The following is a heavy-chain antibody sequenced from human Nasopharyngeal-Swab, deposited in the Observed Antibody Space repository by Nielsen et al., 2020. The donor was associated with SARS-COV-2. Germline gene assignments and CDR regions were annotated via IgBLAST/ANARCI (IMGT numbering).Heavy chain of an antibody. D-gene: IGHD2-2*01. CDR1: GASISSFY. V-gene: IGHV4-59*08. CDR2: VYYSGST. Sequence: SETLSLTCTVPGASISSFYWGWIRQPPGKGLEWIGYVYYSGSTKYNPSLESRVTISVDTSKDQFSLKLSSVTAADTAVYYCALRSTSRLYLPGGGYFDYWGQGTLVTVSS. J-gene: IGHJ4*02. CDR3: ALRSTSRLYLPGGGYFDY.